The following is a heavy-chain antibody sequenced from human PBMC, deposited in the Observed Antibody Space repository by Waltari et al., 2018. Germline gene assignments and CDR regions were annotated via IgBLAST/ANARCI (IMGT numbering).Heavy chain of an antibody. CDR1: GFIFSNFG. V-gene: IGHV3-30*02. Sequence: QVQLVESGGGVVQPGGSLRISCAAFGFIFSNFGMYWVRQARGKGLECVALIWLYGSTKFYADAVGGRVTISRDNSKSTLHLDMNNLKVDDTAMYYCAKYAFGNTYLDLWGQGTLVTVSS. J-gene: IGHJ4*02. CDR2: IWLYGSTK. D-gene: IGHD2-2*01. CDR3: AKYAFGNTYLDL.